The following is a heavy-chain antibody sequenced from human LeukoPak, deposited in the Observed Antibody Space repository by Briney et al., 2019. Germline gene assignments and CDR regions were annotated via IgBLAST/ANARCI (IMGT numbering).Heavy chain of an antibody. CDR3: ASLMGGPPLLGYCSSTSCSGFDY. Sequence: GGSLRLSCAASGFTFSSYAMHWVRQAPGKGLEWVAVISYDGSNKYYADSVKGRFTISRDNSKNTLYLQMNSLRAEDTAVYYCASLMGGPPLLGYCSSTSCSGFDYWGQGTLVTVSS. CDR1: GFTFSSYA. D-gene: IGHD2-2*01. CDR2: ISYDGSNK. J-gene: IGHJ4*02. V-gene: IGHV3-30-3*01.